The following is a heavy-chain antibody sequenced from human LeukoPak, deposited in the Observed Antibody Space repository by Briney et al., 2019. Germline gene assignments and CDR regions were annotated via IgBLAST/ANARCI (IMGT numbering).Heavy chain of an antibody. J-gene: IGHJ4*01. CDR2: ISGGGYPI. Sequence: AGGSLRLSCTGSGFTFNDYYMSWVRQAPGKGLEWLSFISGGGYPIYYADSVRGRFTISRDTAKNSLYLQMNSLRVEDTAVYYCVMTAGPPTDHWGQGALVTVSS. V-gene: IGHV3-11*04. CDR3: VMTAGPPTDH. CDR1: GFTFNDYY.